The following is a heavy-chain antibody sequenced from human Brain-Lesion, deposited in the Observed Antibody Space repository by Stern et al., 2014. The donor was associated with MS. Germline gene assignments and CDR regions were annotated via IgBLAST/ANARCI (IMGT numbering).Heavy chain of an antibody. Sequence: QVQLQQWGAGLLKTSETLSLTCGVYGGSFSGYYWTWIRQPPGKGLEWIGEINHSGRINYNPSLESRVTMSVDTSKHQLSLRLSSATAADTAVYYCARDVGGAFDYWGQGTLVTVSS. V-gene: IGHV4-34*01. D-gene: IGHD2-21*01. CDR2: INHSGRI. CDR1: GGSFSGYY. J-gene: IGHJ4*02. CDR3: ARDVGGAFDY.